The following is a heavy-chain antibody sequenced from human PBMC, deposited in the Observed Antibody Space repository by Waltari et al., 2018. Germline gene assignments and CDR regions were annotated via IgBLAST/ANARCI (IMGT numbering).Heavy chain of an antibody. D-gene: IGHD2-2*01. CDR2: IYYSGST. CDR1: GGSISSHY. Sequence: QVQLQESGPGLVKPSETLSLTCTVSGGSISSHYWSWIRQPPGKGLEWIGYIYYSGSTNYNPSLKSRVTISVDTSKNQFSLKLSSVTAADTAVYYCARDRGYCSSTSCHNWFDPWGQGTLVTVSS. J-gene: IGHJ5*02. CDR3: ARDRGYCSSTSCHNWFDP. V-gene: IGHV4-59*11.